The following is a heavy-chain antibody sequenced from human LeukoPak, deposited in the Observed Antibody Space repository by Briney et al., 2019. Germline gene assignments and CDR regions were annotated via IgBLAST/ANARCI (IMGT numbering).Heavy chain of an antibody. V-gene: IGHV3-21*06. D-gene: IGHD3-9*01. Sequence: GGSLRLSCAASGFTFSTYNMNWVRQAPGKGLEWVSSITSGGTYTYYADSVKGRFTTSRDNANNSLSLQLSSLRAEDTAVYYCARGHYDILTASYKWTPDYWGQGILVTVSS. J-gene: IGHJ4*02. CDR1: GFTFSTYN. CDR2: ITSGGTYT. CDR3: ARGHYDILTASYKWTPDY.